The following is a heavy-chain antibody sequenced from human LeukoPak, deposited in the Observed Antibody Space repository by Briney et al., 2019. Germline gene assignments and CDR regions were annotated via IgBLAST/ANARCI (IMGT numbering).Heavy chain of an antibody. CDR3: ARGGDYYDSSGYADDAFDV. CDR1: GYTFTGYY. J-gene: IGHJ3*01. D-gene: IGHD3-22*01. CDR2: INPKSGGT. V-gene: IGHV1-2*02. Sequence: ASVNVSCKASGYTFTGYYVHWVRQAPGQGLEWMGWINPKSGGTKYEQKCQGRVTMTRDPSISTAYMELSRLRSDDADVFYCARGGDYYDSSGYADDAFDVWGQGTMVIVSS.